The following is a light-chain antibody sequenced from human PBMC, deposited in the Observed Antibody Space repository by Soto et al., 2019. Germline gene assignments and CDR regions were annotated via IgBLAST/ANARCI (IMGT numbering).Light chain of an antibody. CDR3: QQFGSSSWT. CDR2: GAS. Sequence: ESVLTQSPGTLSLSPGEKATLSCRASQSVSSSYLAWYQXXXGXAPRLLIYGASSRATGIPDRFSGSGSGTDFTLTVSRLEPEDFAVYYCQQFGSSSWTFGQGTKVEIK. CDR1: QSVSSSY. J-gene: IGKJ1*01. V-gene: IGKV3-20*01.